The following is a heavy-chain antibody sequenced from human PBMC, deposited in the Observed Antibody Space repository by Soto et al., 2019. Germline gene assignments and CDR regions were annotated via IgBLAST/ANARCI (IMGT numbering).Heavy chain of an antibody. Sequence: QVQLVESGGGVVQPGRSLRLSCAASGFTFSSYGMHWVRQAPGKGLEWVAVISYDGSNKYYADSVKGRFTISRDNSKNTLYLQMNSLRAEDTAVYYCAKPLGDFWSGYYTGYFDYWGQGTLVTVSS. J-gene: IGHJ4*02. V-gene: IGHV3-30*18. D-gene: IGHD3-3*01. CDR3: AKPLGDFWSGYYTGYFDY. CDR2: ISYDGSNK. CDR1: GFTFSSYG.